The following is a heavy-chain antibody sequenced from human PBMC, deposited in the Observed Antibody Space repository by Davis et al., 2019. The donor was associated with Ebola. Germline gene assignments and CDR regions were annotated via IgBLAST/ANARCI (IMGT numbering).Heavy chain of an antibody. D-gene: IGHD2-2*01. V-gene: IGHV4-39*07. CDR2: IYYSGST. CDR1: GGSISSSSYY. CDR3: ARDLYCSSLSCYGGDFGY. J-gene: IGHJ4*02. Sequence: PSETLSLTCTVSGGSISSSSYYWGWIRQPPGKGLEWIGIIYYSGSTYYNPSLKSRVTISVDTSKNQFSLRLTSVTAADTAIYYCARDLYCSSLSCYGGDFGYWGQGTLVTVSS.